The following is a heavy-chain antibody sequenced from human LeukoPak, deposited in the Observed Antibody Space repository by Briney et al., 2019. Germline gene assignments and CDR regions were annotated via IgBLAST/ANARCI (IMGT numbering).Heavy chain of an antibody. Sequence: GGSLRLSCAASGFTFSIYWMGWVRQAPGKGLEWVANIKQDGSEKYYVDSVKGRFTISRDNAKNSLYLEMNSLRAEDTAVYYCARDQRWRFNFDSWGQGILVTVSS. CDR2: IKQDGSEK. J-gene: IGHJ4*02. CDR1: GFTFSIYW. D-gene: IGHD4-23*01. CDR3: ARDQRWRFNFDS. V-gene: IGHV3-7*01.